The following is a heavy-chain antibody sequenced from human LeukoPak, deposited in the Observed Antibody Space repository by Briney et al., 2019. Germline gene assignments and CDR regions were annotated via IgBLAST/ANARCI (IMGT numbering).Heavy chain of an antibody. CDR2: IKQDGSEK. Sequence: GGSLRLSCAASGFTFSSYWMSWVRQAPGKGLEWVANIKQDGSEKYYVDSVKGRFTISRDNAKNSLYLQMNSLRAEDTAVYYCARVPGYCGGDCYFDYWGQETLVTVSS. V-gene: IGHV3-7*01. CDR1: GFTFSSYW. D-gene: IGHD2-21*02. J-gene: IGHJ4*02. CDR3: ARVPGYCGGDCYFDY.